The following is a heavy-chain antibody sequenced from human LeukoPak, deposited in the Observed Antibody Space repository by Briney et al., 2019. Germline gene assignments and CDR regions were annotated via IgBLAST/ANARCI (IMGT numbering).Heavy chain of an antibody. CDR1: GSTFSSYG. CDR2: IWYDGSNK. Sequence: GGSLRLSCAASGSTFSSYGMHWVRQAPGRGLEWVAVIWYDGSNKYYADSVKGRFTISRDNSKNTLYLQMNSLRAEDAAVYYCVTVDRDAFDIWGQGTMVTVSS. CDR3: VTVDRDAFDI. V-gene: IGHV3-33*01. J-gene: IGHJ3*02.